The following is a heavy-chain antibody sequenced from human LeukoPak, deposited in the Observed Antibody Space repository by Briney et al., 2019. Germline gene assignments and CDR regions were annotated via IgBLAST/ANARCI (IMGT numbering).Heavy chain of an antibody. D-gene: IGHD3-22*01. Sequence: GGSLRLSCAASGFTFSSYEMNWVRQAPGKGLEWVSYISSSGSTIYYADSVKGRFTISRENAKNSLYLQMNSLRAEDTAVYYCARGYYDSSAADYWGQGTLVTVSS. CDR3: ARGYYDSSAADY. CDR1: GFTFSSYE. V-gene: IGHV3-48*03. CDR2: ISSSGSTI. J-gene: IGHJ4*02.